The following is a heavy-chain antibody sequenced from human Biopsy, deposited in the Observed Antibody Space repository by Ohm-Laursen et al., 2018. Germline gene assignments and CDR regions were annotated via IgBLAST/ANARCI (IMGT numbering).Heavy chain of an antibody. Sequence: SSVEVSCKAPGGTFSNYGVNWVRQAPGQGLEWLGGNIPILGTGNYAQKFRDRVTVAADTSTSTATMELRSLRSDDTAVYYCATKLTGYFHHWGQGTLVIVSS. CDR2: NIPILGTG. CDR3: ATKLTGYFHH. CDR1: GGTFSNYG. J-gene: IGHJ1*01. V-gene: IGHV1-69*06. D-gene: IGHD3-9*01.